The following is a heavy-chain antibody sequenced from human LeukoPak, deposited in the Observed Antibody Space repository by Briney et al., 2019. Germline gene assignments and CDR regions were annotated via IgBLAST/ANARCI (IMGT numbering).Heavy chain of an antibody. D-gene: IGHD3-9*01. CDR3: AKGQYYNILTGFYVRRGLDY. V-gene: IGHV3-23*01. CDR1: GFTFSSYG. CDR2: ISGSGGST. Sequence: GGSLRLSCAASGFTFSSYGMSWVRQAPGKGLEWVSAISGSGGSTYYADSVKGRFTISRDNSKNTLYLRMNSLRDEDTAVYYCAKGQYYNILTGFYVRRGLDYWGQGTLVTVSS. J-gene: IGHJ4*02.